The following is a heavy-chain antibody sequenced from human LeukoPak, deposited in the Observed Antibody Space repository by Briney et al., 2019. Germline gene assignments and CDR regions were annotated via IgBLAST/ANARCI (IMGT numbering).Heavy chain of an antibody. V-gene: IGHV3-21*01. CDR3: ARDPHWTTYYDILTGDIPYYYYGMDV. Sequence: GGSLRLSCAASGFTFSSYSMNWVRQAPGKGLEWVSSISSSSSYIYYADSVKGRFTISRDNAKNSLYLQMNSLRAEDTAVYYCARDPHWTTYYDILTGDIPYYYYGMDVWGQGTTVTVSS. CDR2: ISSSSSYI. J-gene: IGHJ6*02. D-gene: IGHD3-9*01. CDR1: GFTFSSYS.